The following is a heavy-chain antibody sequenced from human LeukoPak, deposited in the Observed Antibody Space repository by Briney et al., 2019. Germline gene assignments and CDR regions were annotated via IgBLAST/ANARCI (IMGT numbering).Heavy chain of an antibody. J-gene: IGHJ6*04. CDR2: INPNSGGT. Sequence: ASVKVSCKASGYTFTGYYMHWVRQAPGQGLEWMGWINPNSGGTNYAQKFQGWVTMTRDTSISTAYMELSRPRSDDTAVYYCARSGYYGSGSMGSLTGMDVWGKGTTVTVSS. CDR3: ARSGYYGSGSMGSLTGMDV. D-gene: IGHD3-10*01. CDR1: GYTFTGYY. V-gene: IGHV1-2*04.